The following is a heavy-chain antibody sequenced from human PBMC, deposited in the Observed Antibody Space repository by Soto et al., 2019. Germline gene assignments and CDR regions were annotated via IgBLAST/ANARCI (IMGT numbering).Heavy chain of an antibody. CDR2: MTPHSGKT. D-gene: IGHD2-2*01. V-gene: IGHV1-8*01. J-gene: IGHJ4*02. CDR1: GYTFTTYD. CDR3: ARGWEVPAATFDS. Sequence: QVQLVQSGAEVKKPGTSVKVSCKASGYTFTTYDINWVRQAPGQGLEWMGCMTPHSGKTGYAPKFQGRVTMTRDTSISTDYMELSSLRSEDTAVYFCARGWEVPAATFDSWGQGTLVTVSS.